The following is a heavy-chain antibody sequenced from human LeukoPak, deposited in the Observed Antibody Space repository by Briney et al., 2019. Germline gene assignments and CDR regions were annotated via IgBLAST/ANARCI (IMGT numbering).Heavy chain of an antibody. V-gene: IGHV4-61*02. J-gene: IGHJ3*02. CDR2: IYTSGST. CDR3: ARDTNGYYSDSDAFDI. CDR1: GGSISSGSYY. Sequence: SETLSLTCTVSGGSISSGSYYWSWIRQPAGKGLEWIGRIYTSGSTNYNPSLKSRATISVDTSKNQFSLKLSSVTAADTAVYYCARDTNGYYSDSDAFDIWGQGTMVTVSS. D-gene: IGHD3-22*01.